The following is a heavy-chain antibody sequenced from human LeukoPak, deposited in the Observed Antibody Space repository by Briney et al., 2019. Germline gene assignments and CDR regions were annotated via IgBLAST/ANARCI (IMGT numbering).Heavy chain of an antibody. CDR1: GFTFNNYA. Sequence: GGSLRLSCAASGFTFNNYAMNWARQAPGKGLEWVSAISSGGSSTYYPDSVKGRFTISRDNSKNTLYLQMNSLRAEDTAVYYCAKDKHYCSSTSCYLYYFDYWGQGTLVTVSS. CDR3: AKDKHYCSSTSCYLYYFDY. V-gene: IGHV3-23*01. D-gene: IGHD2-2*01. J-gene: IGHJ4*02. CDR2: ISSGGSST.